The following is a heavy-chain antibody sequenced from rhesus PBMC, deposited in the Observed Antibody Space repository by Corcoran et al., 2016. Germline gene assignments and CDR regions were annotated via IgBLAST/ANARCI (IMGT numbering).Heavy chain of an antibody. Sequence: EVQLVQSGSEVKHPRASVHISCEASGSTFPSYYLHSVRPAPGLVLEWMGRGDPEYGESIHAQKLQDIVTITADTSTDTTYMELSSLRSEDTAVYFCARRTYSNWAGPGDYWGQGVLVTVSS. J-gene: IGHJ4*01. CDR2: GDPEYGES. D-gene: IGHD6-13*01. CDR1: GSTFPSYY. CDR3: ARRTYSNWAGPGDY. V-gene: IGHV1-111*02.